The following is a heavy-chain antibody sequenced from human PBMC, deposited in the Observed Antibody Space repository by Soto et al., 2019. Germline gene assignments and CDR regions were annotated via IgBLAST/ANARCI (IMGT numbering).Heavy chain of an antibody. V-gene: IGHV3-23*01. J-gene: IGHJ3*02. Sequence: PGGSLRLSCAASGFTFSSYAMSWVRQAPGKGLEWVSAISGSGGSTYYADSVKGRFTISRDNSKNTLYLQMNSLRAEDTAVYYRAKDLGGIIVATILGAFDIWGQGTMVTVSS. CDR1: GFTFSSYA. D-gene: IGHD5-12*01. CDR3: AKDLGGIIVATILGAFDI. CDR2: ISGSGGST.